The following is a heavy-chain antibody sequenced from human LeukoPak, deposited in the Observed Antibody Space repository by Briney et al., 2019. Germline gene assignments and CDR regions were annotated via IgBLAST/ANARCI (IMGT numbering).Heavy chain of an antibody. D-gene: IGHD5-24*01. J-gene: IGHJ6*03. CDR3: ARGERDGHNPPTFMDV. CDR1: GFTFSSYA. V-gene: IGHV3-30*14. CDR2: ISYDGSNK. Sequence: PGGSLRLSCAASGFTFSSYAMHWVRQAPGKGLEWVAVISYDGSNKYYADSVKGRFTISRDNSKNTLYLQMNSLRAEDTAVYYCARGERDGHNPPTFMDVWGKGTTVTVSS.